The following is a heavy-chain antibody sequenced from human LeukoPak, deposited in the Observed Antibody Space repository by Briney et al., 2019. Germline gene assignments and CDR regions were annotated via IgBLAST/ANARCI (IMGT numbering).Heavy chain of an antibody. CDR3: ARERGSGYRLLY. Sequence: ASVKVSCKASGYTFTGYYMHWVRQAPGQGLEWMGWINPNSGGTNYAQKFQGRATMTRDTSISTAYMELSRLTSDDTAVYYCARERGSGYRLLYWGQGTLVTVSS. J-gene: IGHJ4*02. CDR1: GYTFTGYY. CDR2: INPNSGGT. V-gene: IGHV1-2*02. D-gene: IGHD5-12*01.